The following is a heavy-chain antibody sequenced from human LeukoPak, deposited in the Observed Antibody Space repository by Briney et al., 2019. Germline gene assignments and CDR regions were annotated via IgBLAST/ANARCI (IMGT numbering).Heavy chain of an antibody. V-gene: IGHV3-21*01. D-gene: IGHD3-10*02. CDR3: AELGITMIGGV. Sequence: GGSLRLSCAASGFTFSGYSMNWVRQAPGKGLEWVSSITSSSSYIYYSDSVKGRFTISRDNAKNSMYLQMNSLRAEDTAVYYCAELGITMIGGVWGKGTTVTISS. CDR2: ITSSSSYI. J-gene: IGHJ6*04. CDR1: GFTFSGYS.